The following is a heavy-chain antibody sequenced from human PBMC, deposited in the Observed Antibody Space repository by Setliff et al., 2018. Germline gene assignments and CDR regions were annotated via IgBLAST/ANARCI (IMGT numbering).Heavy chain of an antibody. CDR3: AKSPHDFWSGRVFFDY. V-gene: IGHV3-23*01. CDR1: GFTFSSLW. Sequence: GGSLRLSCSASGFTFSSLWMAWVRQAPGKGLEWVSTIIGSGISTYYSDSVQGRFTISRDNHKNTLHLQMNSLRVEDTAIYYCAKSPHDFWSGRVFFDYWGQGRLVTVSS. D-gene: IGHD3-3*01. CDR2: IIGSGIST. J-gene: IGHJ4*01.